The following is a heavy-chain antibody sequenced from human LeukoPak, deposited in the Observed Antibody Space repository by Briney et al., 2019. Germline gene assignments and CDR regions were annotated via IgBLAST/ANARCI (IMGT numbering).Heavy chain of an antibody. V-gene: IGHV1-46*01. Sequence: ASVKVSCRASGYSFTYFYMHCVRQAPGQGLGWMGMINPTGDSTNYARKFQGRVTMTRDASTNTLSMQLSSLTSDDTAIYYCATNHGGDSGFDHWGQGTLVTVSS. CDR2: INPTGDST. CDR3: ATNHGGDSGFDH. CDR1: GYSFTYFY. J-gene: IGHJ5*02. D-gene: IGHD4-23*01.